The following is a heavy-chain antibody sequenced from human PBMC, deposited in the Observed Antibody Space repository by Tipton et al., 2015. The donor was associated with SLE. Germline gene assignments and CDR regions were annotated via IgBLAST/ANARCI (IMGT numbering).Heavy chain of an antibody. CDR3: AGRRGAFDI. D-gene: IGHD3-10*01. Sequence: TLSLTCAVYGGSFSGYYWSWIRQPPGKGLEWIGEINHSGSTNYNPSLKSRVTISVDTSKNQLSLKLSSVTAADTAVYYCAGRRGAFDIWGQGTMVTVSS. CDR2: INHSGST. J-gene: IGHJ3*02. CDR1: GGSFSGYY. V-gene: IGHV4-34*01.